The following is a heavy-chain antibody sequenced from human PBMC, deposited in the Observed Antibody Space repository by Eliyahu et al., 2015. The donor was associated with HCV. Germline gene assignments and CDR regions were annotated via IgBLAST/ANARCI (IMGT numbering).Heavy chain of an antibody. Sequence: QVQLVESGGGVVQPGMSLRLSCVVSGFNFRTYGLPWVRQAPGKGPEGVAVAWSDGSTTFYADSVRGRFIISRDNSKNTVYLEINSLRGDDAAVYYCARDRRSGYSRMFDFWGQGTLVTVSS. V-gene: IGHV3-33*01. J-gene: IGHJ4*02. CDR2: AWSDGSTT. CDR3: ARDRRSGYSRMFDF. CDR1: GFNFRTYG. D-gene: IGHD5-12*01.